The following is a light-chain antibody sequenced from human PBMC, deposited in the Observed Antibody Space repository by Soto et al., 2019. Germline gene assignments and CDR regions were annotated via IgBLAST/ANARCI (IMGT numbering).Light chain of an antibody. CDR2: GAG. V-gene: IGKV3-15*01. CDR1: QSVFSS. Sequence: EVVMTQARAALSVSPGERVTLSCRASQSVFSSLASFQQKPGQAPRLLIYGAGTKPIGIPARFSGSGSGTEFTLAISRLQSDDFAFYCCQQYHSWPAFGRGTRLEIK. CDR3: QQYHSWPA. J-gene: IGKJ4*02.